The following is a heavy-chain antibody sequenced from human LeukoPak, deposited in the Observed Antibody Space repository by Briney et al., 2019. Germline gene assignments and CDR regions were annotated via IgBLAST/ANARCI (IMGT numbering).Heavy chain of an antibody. CDR2: ISYDGSNK. V-gene: IGHV3-30*18. D-gene: IGHD5-18*01. CDR1: GFTFSSYA. J-gene: IGHJ4*02. CDR3: AKSAGYSNAVDY. Sequence: PGRSLRLSCAASGFTFSSYAMHWVRQAPGKGLEWVAVISYDGSNKYYADSVKGRFTISRDNSKNTLYLQMNSLRAEDTAVYYCAKSAGYSNAVDYWGQGTLVTVSS.